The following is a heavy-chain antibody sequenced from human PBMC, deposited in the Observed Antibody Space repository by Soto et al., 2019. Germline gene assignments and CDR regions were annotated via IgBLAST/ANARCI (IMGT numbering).Heavy chain of an antibody. CDR1: GFTFSSYW. J-gene: IGHJ6*03. V-gene: IGHV3-7*04. CDR2: IKQDGSEK. Sequence: GGSLRLSCAASGFTFSSYWMSWVRQAPGKGLEWVANIKQDGSEKYYVDSVKGRFTISRDNAKNSLYLQMNSLRAEDTAVYYCARALFWSGPTQYYYYYMDVWGKATTVTVSS. D-gene: IGHD3-3*01. CDR3: ARALFWSGPTQYYYYYMDV.